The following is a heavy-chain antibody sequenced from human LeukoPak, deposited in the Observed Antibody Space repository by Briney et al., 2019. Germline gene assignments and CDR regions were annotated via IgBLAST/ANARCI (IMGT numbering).Heavy chain of an antibody. CDR3: ARGPYYDSSGYYTYYFDY. Sequence: SETLSLTCTVSGGSLSSYYWSWIRQPPGKGLEGIGYIYYSGSTNYNPSLKSRVTISVDTSKNQFSLKLSSVTAADTAVYYCARGPYYDSSGYYTYYFDYWGQGTLVTVSS. J-gene: IGHJ4*02. D-gene: IGHD3-22*01. CDR1: GGSLSSYY. CDR2: IYYSGST. V-gene: IGHV4-59*01.